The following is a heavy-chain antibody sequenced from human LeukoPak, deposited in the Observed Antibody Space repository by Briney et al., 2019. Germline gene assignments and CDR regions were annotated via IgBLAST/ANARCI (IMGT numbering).Heavy chain of an antibody. D-gene: IGHD3-10*01. CDR1: GFTFSIYA. V-gene: IGHV3-23*01. Sequence: GGSLRLSCAASGFTFSIYAMSWVRQAPGKGLQWVSSITSSGDGTYYADFVKGRFTISRDNSKNTLYLQMNGLRADDTAVYYCAKGSGSSRPYYFDHWGQGTLVTVSS. CDR3: AKGSGSSRPYYFDH. J-gene: IGHJ4*02. CDR2: ITSSGDGT.